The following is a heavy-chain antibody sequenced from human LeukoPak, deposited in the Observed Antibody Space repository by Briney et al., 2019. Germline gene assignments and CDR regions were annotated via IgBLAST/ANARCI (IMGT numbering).Heavy chain of an antibody. Sequence: SETLSLTCTVSGGSISSSSYYWGWIRQPPGKGLEWIGSIYYSGSTYYNPSLKSRVTISVDTSKNQFSLKLSSVTAADTAVYYCARDRTPVPAEKSQAGNIAAAGTGYYYYYMDVWGKGTTVTVSS. CDR1: GGSISSSSYY. V-gene: IGHV4-39*07. D-gene: IGHD6-13*01. CDR3: ARDRTPVPAEKSQAGNIAAAGTGYYYYYMDV. J-gene: IGHJ6*03. CDR2: IYYSGST.